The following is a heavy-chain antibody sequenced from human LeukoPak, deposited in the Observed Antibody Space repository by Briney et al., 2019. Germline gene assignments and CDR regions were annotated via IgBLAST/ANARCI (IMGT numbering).Heavy chain of an antibody. D-gene: IGHD6-25*01. CDR3: ARAASATYYFDY. J-gene: IGHJ4*02. V-gene: IGHV1-69*13. CDR1: GGTFSSYA. CDR2: IIPIFGTA. Sequence: SVNVSCKASGGTFSSYAISWVRQAPGQGLEWMGGIIPIFGTANYAQKFQGRVTITADESTSTAYMELSSLRSEDTAVYYCARAASATYYFDYWGQGTLVTVSS.